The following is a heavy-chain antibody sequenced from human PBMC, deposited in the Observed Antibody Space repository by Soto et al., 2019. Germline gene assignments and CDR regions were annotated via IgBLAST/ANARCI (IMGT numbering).Heavy chain of an antibody. J-gene: IGHJ5*02. CDR1: GASVSSDGYS. Sequence: QLQLQESGSGFVKPSQTLSLTCAVSGASVSSDGYSWSWVRQTPGKGLEWIGYIYPSGSSTYYNPSLKSRVTMSVDSAKNHFSLNMTSMTAADTAIYYCVRGGRTGTTLGPRGQGTLVAVSS. CDR3: VRGGRTGTTLGP. V-gene: IGHV4-30-2*01. CDR2: IYPSGSST. D-gene: IGHD1-7*01.